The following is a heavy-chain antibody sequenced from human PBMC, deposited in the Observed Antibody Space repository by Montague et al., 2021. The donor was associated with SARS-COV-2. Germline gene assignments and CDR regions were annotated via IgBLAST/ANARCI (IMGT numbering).Heavy chain of an antibody. Sequence: SETLSLTCAVYGGSLSGYYWSWIRQPPGEGLEWIGEISHSGSTSTNPSLKSRVTISVDTSKNQFSLKLSSATAADTAVYYCARAAYRVLFVTGYYGMDVWGQGTTVTVSS. CDR2: ISHSGST. CDR3: ARAAYRVLFVTGYYGMDV. CDR1: GGSLSGYY. D-gene: IGHD2-21*01. V-gene: IGHV4-34*01. J-gene: IGHJ6*02.